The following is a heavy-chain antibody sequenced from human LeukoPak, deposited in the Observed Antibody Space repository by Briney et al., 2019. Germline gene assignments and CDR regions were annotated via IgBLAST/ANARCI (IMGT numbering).Heavy chain of an antibody. D-gene: IGHD6-6*01. CDR1: GGTFSSYA. V-gene: IGHV7-4-1*02. Sequence: ASVKVSCKASGGTFSSYAISWVRQAPGQGLEWMGWINTNTGNPTYAQGFTGRFVFSLDTSVSTAYLQISSLKAEDTAVYYCARAGQYMGSIAVDYWGQGTLVTVSS. CDR2: INTNTGNP. J-gene: IGHJ4*02. CDR3: ARAGQYMGSIAVDY.